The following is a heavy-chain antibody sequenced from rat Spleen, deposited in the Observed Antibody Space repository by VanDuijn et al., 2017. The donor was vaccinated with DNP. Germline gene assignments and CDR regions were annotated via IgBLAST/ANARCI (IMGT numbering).Heavy chain of an antibody. J-gene: IGHJ3*01. V-gene: IGHV3-3*01. CDR2: MNSAGNT. D-gene: IGHD1-1*01. CDR1: GYSITSSYR. Sequence: EVQLQESGPGLVKPSQSLSLTCSVTGYSITSSYRWNWIRKFPGNKLEWMGNMNSAGNTRYNPSLKSRITITRDTSKNQFFLHVISVTAEETATYYCASTQYSGDVNWFAYWGQGTLVTVSS. CDR3: ASTQYSGDVNWFAY.